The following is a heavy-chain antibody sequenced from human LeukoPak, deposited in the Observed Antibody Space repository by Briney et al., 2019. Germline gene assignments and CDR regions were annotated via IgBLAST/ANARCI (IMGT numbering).Heavy chain of an antibody. J-gene: IGHJ4*02. Sequence: GGSLRLSCAASGFTFSGYWMTWVRQAPWKGLEWVANIKPDGSANYYVDSVKGRFTTSRDNAKNSLYLQMNSLRAEDTAVYYCARLGDSSGYYDFWGQGALVTVSS. CDR2: IKPDGSAN. V-gene: IGHV3-7*01. CDR1: GFTFSGYW. D-gene: IGHD3-22*01. CDR3: ARLGDSSGYYDF.